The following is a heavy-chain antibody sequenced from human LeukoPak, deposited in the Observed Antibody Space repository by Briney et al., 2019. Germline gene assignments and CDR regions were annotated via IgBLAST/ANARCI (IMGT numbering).Heavy chain of an antibody. CDR1: GGSFSGYY. CDR2: INHSGRT. Sequence: KPSETLSLTCAVYGGSFSGYYWSWIRQPPGKGLEWLGEINHSGRTNYNPSLKSRVTISVDTSKNQFSLHLNSVTAADTAVYYCARGGATPMVLRYWGHGNLVTVSS. CDR3: ARGGATPMVLRY. D-gene: IGHD5-18*01. V-gene: IGHV4-34*01. J-gene: IGHJ4*01.